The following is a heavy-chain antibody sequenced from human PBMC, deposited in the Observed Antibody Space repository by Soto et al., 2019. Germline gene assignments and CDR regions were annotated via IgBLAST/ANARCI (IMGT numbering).Heavy chain of an antibody. D-gene: IGHD2-15*01. CDR2: AHHSGSP. V-gene: IGHV4-34*01. J-gene: IGHJ4*02. CDR1: GDSFSGYY. CDR3: ARRIANIVVVFDS. Sequence: QEQVQQWGAGLLKPAETLSLTCAVHGDSFSGYYWSWIRQSPGKGLELMGEAHHSGSPYYNPSLTSRVRMSVDTSRQQFSLKLRSVTAADTAVYYCARRIANIVVVFDSWGQGTLVTVSS.